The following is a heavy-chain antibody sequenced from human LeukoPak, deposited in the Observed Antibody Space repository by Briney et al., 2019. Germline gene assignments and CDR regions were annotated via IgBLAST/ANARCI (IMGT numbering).Heavy chain of an antibody. J-gene: IGHJ3*02. D-gene: IGHD3-22*01. CDR1: GGSISSYC. CDR3: ARKGRSYYDSSGYAFDI. Sequence: SETLSLTCTVSGGSISSYCWSWIRQPPGKGLEWIGYIYYSGSTNYNPSLKSRVTISVDTSKNQFSLKLSSVTAADTAVYYCARKGRSYYDSSGYAFDIWGQGTMVTVSS. CDR2: IYYSGST. V-gene: IGHV4-59*08.